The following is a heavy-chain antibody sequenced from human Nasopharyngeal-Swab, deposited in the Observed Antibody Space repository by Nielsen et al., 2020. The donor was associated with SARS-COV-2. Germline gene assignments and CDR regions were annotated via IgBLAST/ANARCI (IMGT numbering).Heavy chain of an antibody. CDR1: GFTFSSYS. CDR2: TSTGGGST. D-gene: IGHD6-19*01. J-gene: IGHJ4*02. Sequence: GESLKISCAASGFTFSSYSMNWVRQAPGKGLEWISETSTGGGSTNYADSVKGRFTSSRDNSKTTLFLQMNSLTAEDTAVYYCAKAHGGGWATEFDSWGQGTLVTVSS. V-gene: IGHV3-23*01. CDR3: AKAHGGGWATEFDS.